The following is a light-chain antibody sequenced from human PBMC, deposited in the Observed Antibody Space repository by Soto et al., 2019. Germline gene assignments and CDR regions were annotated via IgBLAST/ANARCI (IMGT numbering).Light chain of an antibody. CDR1: QSISSW. CDR2: KAS. V-gene: IGKV1-5*03. CDR3: QQYNSYS. J-gene: IGKJ1*01. Sequence: DIQMTQSPSTLSASVGDRVTITCRASQSISSWLAWYQQKPGKAPKLRIYKASSLERGAPSRFXGRGXGPXXXXXXXSLQPDDXATYYCQQYNSYSFGQGTKVEIK.